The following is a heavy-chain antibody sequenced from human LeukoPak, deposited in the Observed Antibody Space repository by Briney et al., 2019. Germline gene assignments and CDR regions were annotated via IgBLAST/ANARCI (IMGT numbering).Heavy chain of an antibody. CDR1: LGSISSSAFY. CDR3: ARHLNYYYYYYMDV. V-gene: IGHV4-39*01. CDR2: LYYSGNT. J-gene: IGHJ6*03. Sequence: PSETLSLTCTVSLGSISSSAFYWGWIRQPPGKGLEWIGSLYYSGNTYYNPSLKSRVTISVDTSKSQFSLNLTSVTAADTAVYYCARHLNYYYYYYMDVWGTGTTVTVSS.